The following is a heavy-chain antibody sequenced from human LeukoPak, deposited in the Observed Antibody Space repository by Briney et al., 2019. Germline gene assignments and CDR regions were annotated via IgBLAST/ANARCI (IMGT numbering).Heavy chain of an antibody. CDR1: GFTFSSYW. D-gene: IGHD5-12*01. V-gene: IGHV3-7*01. CDR2: IKQDGSEK. J-gene: IGHJ3*02. CDR3: ARDRRWLQEEYDAFDI. Sequence: GGSLRLSCAASGFTFSSYWMSWVRQAPGKGLEWVANIKQDGSEKYYVDSVKGRFTISRDNAKNSLYLQMNSLRAEDTAVYYCARDRRWLQEEYDAFDIWGQGTMVTVSS.